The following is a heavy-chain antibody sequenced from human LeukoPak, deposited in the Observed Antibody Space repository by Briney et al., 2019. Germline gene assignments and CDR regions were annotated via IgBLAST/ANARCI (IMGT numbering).Heavy chain of an antibody. Sequence: GGSLRLSCAASGFTFSNYGMHWVRQAPGRGLEWVAFITYDGSYKQYADSVKGRFTISRDDSKNTLYLQMNTLRAEDTAVYYCARGYCTSGTCYETYWGQGTLVTVSS. J-gene: IGHJ4*02. V-gene: IGHV3-30*02. D-gene: IGHD2-8*01. CDR1: GFTFSNYG. CDR2: ITYDGSYK. CDR3: ARGYCTSGTCYETY.